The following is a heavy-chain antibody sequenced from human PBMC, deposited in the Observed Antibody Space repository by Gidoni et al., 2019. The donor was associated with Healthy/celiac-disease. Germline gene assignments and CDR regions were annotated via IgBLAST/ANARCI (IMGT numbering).Heavy chain of an antibody. CDR1: GFTFRGSW. V-gene: IGHV3-7*03. CDR3: AREAQYYDFWSGLNWFDP. D-gene: IGHD3-3*01. CDR2: IKQDGSEK. Sequence: EVQLVESGGGLVQPGGSLRLSCAASGFTFRGSWMSWVRQAPGKGLEWVANIKQDGSEKYYVDSVKGRFTISRDNAKNSLYLQMNSLRAEDTAVYYCAREAQYYDFWSGLNWFDPWGQGTLVTVSS. J-gene: IGHJ5*02.